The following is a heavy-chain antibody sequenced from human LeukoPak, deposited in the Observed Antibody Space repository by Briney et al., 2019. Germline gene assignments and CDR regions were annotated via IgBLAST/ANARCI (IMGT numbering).Heavy chain of an antibody. D-gene: IGHD2-15*01. Sequence: PSETLSLTCAVYGGSFSGYYWSWIRQPPGKGLEWLGEINHSGSTNYNPSLKSRVTISVDTSKNQFSLKLSSVTAADTAVYYCAREYCSGGSCYSINSAFDIWGQGTMVTVSS. J-gene: IGHJ3*02. CDR3: AREYCSGGSCYSINSAFDI. V-gene: IGHV4-34*01. CDR2: INHSGST. CDR1: GGSFSGYY.